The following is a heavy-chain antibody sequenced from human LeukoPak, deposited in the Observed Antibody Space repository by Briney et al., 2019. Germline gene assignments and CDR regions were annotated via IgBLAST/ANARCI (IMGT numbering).Heavy chain of an antibody. Sequence: ASETLSLTCAVYGGSFSGYYWSWIRQPPGKGLEWIGEINHSGSTNYNPSLKSRVTISVDTSKNQFSLKLSSVTAADTAVYYCARGYYYDSSGYYNYFDYWGQGTLVTVSS. CDR3: ARGYYYDSSGYYNYFDY. CDR1: GGSFSGYY. CDR2: INHSGST. J-gene: IGHJ4*02. D-gene: IGHD3-22*01. V-gene: IGHV4-34*01.